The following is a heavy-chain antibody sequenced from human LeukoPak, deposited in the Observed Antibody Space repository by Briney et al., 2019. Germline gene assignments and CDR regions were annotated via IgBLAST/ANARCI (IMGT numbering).Heavy chain of an antibody. J-gene: IGHJ4*02. V-gene: IGHV1-69*06. D-gene: IGHD3-22*01. CDR3: ARGWDYDSGGRPTAYVY. Sequence: GGSVKVSCKASGGTFSNYAINWVRQAPGQGLEWMGGIIPIFGTANYAQKFLGRVTITADKSTSTVYMELNSLKSEDTAVYYCARGWDYDSGGRPTAYVYWGQGTLVTVSS. CDR2: IIPIFGTA. CDR1: GGTFSNYA.